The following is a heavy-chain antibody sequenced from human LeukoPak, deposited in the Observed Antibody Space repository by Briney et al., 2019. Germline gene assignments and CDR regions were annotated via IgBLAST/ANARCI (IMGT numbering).Heavy chain of an antibody. J-gene: IGHJ3*02. D-gene: IGHD4-23*01. CDR3: ASGTTVVTLSFDI. Sequence: QAGGSLRLSCAASGFTFSSYEMNWVRQAPGKGLEWGSVIYSGGSTYYADSGKGRFTISRDNSKNTLDLQMNSLRAEDTAVYYCASGTTVVTLSFDIWGQGTMVTVSS. CDR2: IYSGGST. V-gene: IGHV3-66*02. CDR1: GFTFSSYE.